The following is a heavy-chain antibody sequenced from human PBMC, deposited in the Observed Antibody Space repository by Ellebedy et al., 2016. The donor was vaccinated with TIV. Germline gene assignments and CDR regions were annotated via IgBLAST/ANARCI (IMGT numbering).Heavy chain of an antibody. J-gene: IGHJ3*02. CDR2: INPNSGGT. CDR3: AREMNYGDYSNDAFDI. Sequence: ASVKVSCXASGYTFTGYYMHWVRQAPGQGLEWMGWINPNSGGTNYAQKFQGWVTMTRDTSISTAYMELSSLRSEDTAVYYCAREMNYGDYSNDAFDIWGQGTMVTVSS. D-gene: IGHD4-17*01. V-gene: IGHV1-2*04. CDR1: GYTFTGYY.